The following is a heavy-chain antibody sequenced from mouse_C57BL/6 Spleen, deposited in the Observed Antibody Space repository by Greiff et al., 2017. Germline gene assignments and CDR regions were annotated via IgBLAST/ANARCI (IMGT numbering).Heavy chain of an antibody. Sequence: QVQLKQPGAELVKPGASVKLSCKASGYTFTSYWMQWVKQRPGQGLEWIGEIDPSDSYTNYNQKFKGKATLTVDTSSSTAYMQLSSLTSEDSAVYYCARRGRGWYFDVWGTGTTVTVSS. D-gene: IGHD3-3*01. V-gene: IGHV1-50*01. CDR1: GYTFTSYW. J-gene: IGHJ1*03. CDR3: ARRGRGWYFDV. CDR2: IDPSDSYT.